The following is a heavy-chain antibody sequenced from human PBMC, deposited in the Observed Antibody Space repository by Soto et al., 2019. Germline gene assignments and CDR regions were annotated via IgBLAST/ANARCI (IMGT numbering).Heavy chain of an antibody. D-gene: IGHD3-22*01. V-gene: IGHV1-18*01. CDR2: ISAYNGNT. CDR3: ARLSYYYDSSGYYWFDP. CDR1: GYTFTSYG. Sequence: ASVKVSCKASGYTFTSYGISWVRQAPGQGLEWMGWISAYNGNTNYAQKLQGRVTMTTDTSTSTAYMELRSLRSDDTAVYYCARLSYYYDSSGYYWFDPWGQGTLVTVPQ. J-gene: IGHJ5*02.